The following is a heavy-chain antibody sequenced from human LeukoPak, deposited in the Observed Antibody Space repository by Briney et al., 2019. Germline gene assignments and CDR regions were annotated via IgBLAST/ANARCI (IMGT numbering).Heavy chain of an antibody. CDR1: GFTLRYYQ. D-gene: IGHD6-19*01. J-gene: IGHJ4*02. Sequence: GGFLRLSCATSGFTLRYYQMNWVRQAPGKGLEWVSAISGSGGSTYYADSVKGRFTISRDNSKNTLYLQMNSLRAEDTAVYYCANGAVAGTGPDYWGQGTLVTVSS. V-gene: IGHV3-23*01. CDR3: ANGAVAGTGPDY. CDR2: ISGSGGST.